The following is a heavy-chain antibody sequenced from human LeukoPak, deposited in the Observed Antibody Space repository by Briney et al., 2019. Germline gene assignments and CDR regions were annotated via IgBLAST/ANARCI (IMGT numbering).Heavy chain of an antibody. J-gene: IGHJ3*02. CDR2: SYYSGST. Sequence: TSETLSLTCNVSGGSITSHSWNWIRQSPGKGLEWIGYSYYSGSTNYNPSLKSRVTISVDTSKNQFSLKLSSVTAADTAVYYCAREYCSSTSCYSDAFDIWGQGTMVTVSS. CDR1: GGSITSHS. CDR3: AREYCSSTSCYSDAFDI. D-gene: IGHD2-2*01. V-gene: IGHV4-59*11.